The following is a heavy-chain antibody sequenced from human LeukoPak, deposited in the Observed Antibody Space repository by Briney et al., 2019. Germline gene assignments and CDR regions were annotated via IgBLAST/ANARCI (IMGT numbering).Heavy chain of an antibody. CDR3: TTTLDSYYDFWSGSRYYFDY. CDR1: GFTFSNAW. CDR2: IKSKTDGGTT. Sequence: GGSLRLSCAASGFTFSNAWMSWVRQAPGKGLEWVGRIKSKTDGGTTDYAAPVKGRFTTSRDDSKNTLYLQMNSLKTEDTAVYYCTTTLDSYYDFWSGSRYYFDYCGQGTLVTVSS. J-gene: IGHJ4*02. D-gene: IGHD3-3*01. V-gene: IGHV3-15*01.